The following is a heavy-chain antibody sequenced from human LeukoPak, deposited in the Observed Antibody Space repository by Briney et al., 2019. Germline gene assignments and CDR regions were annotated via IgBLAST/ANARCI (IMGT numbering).Heavy chain of an antibody. J-gene: IGHJ4*02. Sequence: PGGSLRLSCAASGFTFSSYAMSWVRQAPGKGLEWVSAISGSGGSTYYADSLNGRFTISRYNSKNTLYLQMNSLRADDTSVYYCAKEVDSSSCHRTPIFDYWGQGTLVTVSS. CDR3: AKEVDSSSCHRTPIFDY. CDR1: GFTFSSYA. V-gene: IGHV3-23*01. CDR2: ISGSGGST. D-gene: IGHD6-13*01.